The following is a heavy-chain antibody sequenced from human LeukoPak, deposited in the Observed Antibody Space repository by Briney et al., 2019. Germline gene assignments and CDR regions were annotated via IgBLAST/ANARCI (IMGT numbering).Heavy chain of an antibody. Sequence: SETLTLTCTVSGYSISSGYYWGWIRQPPGKGLEWIGSIYHSGSTYYNPSLKSRVTISVDTSKNQFSLKLSSVTAADTAVYYCARRNGYYFDYWGQGTLVTVSS. CDR1: GYSISSGYY. V-gene: IGHV4-38-2*02. J-gene: IGHJ4*02. CDR3: ARRNGYYFDY. CDR2: IYHSGST. D-gene: IGHD1-1*01.